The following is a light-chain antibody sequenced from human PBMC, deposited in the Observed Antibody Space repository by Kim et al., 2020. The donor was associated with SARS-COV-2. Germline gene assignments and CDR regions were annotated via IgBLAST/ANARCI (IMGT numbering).Light chain of an antibody. CDR3: QAWDSSTGV. Sequence: LSPGQTASITSSGDKLGDEYTSWYQQKPGPSPVLVLYQDSQRPSGIPERFSGSTSENTATLAISGTQAMDEADYYCQAWDSSTGVFGGGTQLTVL. CDR2: QDS. V-gene: IGLV3-1*01. J-gene: IGLJ3*02. CDR1: KLGDEY.